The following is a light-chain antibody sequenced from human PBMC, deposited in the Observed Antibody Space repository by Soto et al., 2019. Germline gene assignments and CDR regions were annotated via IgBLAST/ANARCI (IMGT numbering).Light chain of an antibody. Sequence: QSVLTQPASVSGSPGQSITISCTGASSNVGSYNLVSWYQQHPGKAPKLMIYEVSKRPSGVSNRFPGSKSGNTASLTISGLQAEDEADYYCCSCASSGTSYVFGTGTKVTVL. CDR1: SSNVGSYNL. J-gene: IGLJ1*01. CDR3: CSCASSGTSYV. CDR2: EVS. V-gene: IGLV2-23*02.